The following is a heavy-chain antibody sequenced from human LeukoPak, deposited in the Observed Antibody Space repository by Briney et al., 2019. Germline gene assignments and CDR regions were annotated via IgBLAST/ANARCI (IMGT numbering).Heavy chain of an antibody. V-gene: IGHV3-72*01. CDR3: AVWFGGKGGN. J-gene: IGHJ4*02. D-gene: IGHD3-10*01. CDR2: SKNRVHSYTT. Sequence: PGGSLRLSCAVSGFILSDHYMDWVRPAPGKGLGWVARSKNRVHSYTTEYAASVRGRFAISRDDSKNSLYLQMNSLKIEDTAVYYCAVWFGGKGGNWGQGTLVTVSS. CDR1: GFILSDHY.